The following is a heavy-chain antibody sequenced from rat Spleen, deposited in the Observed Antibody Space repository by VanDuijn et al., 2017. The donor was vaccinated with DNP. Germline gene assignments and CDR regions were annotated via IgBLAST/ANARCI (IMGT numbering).Heavy chain of an antibody. Sequence: EVQLVESGGGLVQPGRSLKLSCAASGFTFSDYYMAWVRQAPTKGLEWVAYINYKGTTTFYRDSVKGRFTISRDNAKSTLYLQMDSLRSEDTATYYCTSPVPSGHYVMDAWGQGTSVTVSS. J-gene: IGHJ4*01. CDR2: INYKGTTT. CDR1: GFTFSDYY. CDR3: TSPVPSGHYVMDA. V-gene: IGHV5-20*01. D-gene: IGHD4-3*01.